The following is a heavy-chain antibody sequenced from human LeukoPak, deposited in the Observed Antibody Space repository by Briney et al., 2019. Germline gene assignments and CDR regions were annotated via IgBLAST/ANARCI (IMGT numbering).Heavy chain of an antibody. J-gene: IGHJ6*03. V-gene: IGHV4-4*07. CDR2: IYITGGT. Sequence: PSETLSLTCSVAGGSIINYYWSWIRQSAGTGLEWVGRIYITGGTTYNPSLQSRLSMSVDTSKNQFSLRLRSVSAADTAVYYCARLKYYDITGYSPGYYMDVWGKGITVTVSS. CDR1: GGSIINYY. CDR3: ARLKYYDITGYSPGYYMDV. D-gene: IGHD3-22*01.